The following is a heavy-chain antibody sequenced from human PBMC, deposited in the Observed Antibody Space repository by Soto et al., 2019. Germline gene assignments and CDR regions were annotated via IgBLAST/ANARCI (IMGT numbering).Heavy chain of an antibody. D-gene: IGHD3-3*02. CDR1: GFIFSSYA. J-gene: IGHJ2*01. V-gene: IGHV3-23*01. CDR3: AKVLGGDWFYDL. CDR2: FSGSGGST. Sequence: EVQLLESGGGLVQPGGSLRLSCAASGFIFSSYAMSWVRQAPGKGLEWVSGFSGSGGSTYYADFVQGRFTISRDNSKNTLNLQMNSLRVEDTAVYYCAKVLGGDWFYDLWGRGTLVTVSS.